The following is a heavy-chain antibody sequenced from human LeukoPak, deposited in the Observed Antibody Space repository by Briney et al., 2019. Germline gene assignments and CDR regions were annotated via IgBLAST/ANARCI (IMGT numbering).Heavy chain of an antibody. CDR1: GGSISSYY. CDR2: IYYSGST. J-gene: IGHJ4*02. CDR3: ARGPSLFDY. Sequence: SETLSLTCTVSGGSISSYYWSWIRQPPGKGLEWIGSIYYSGSTYYNPSLKSRVTISVDTSKKQFSLKLSSVTAVDTAVYHCARGPSLFDYLGQGTLVTVSS. V-gene: IGHV4-59*01.